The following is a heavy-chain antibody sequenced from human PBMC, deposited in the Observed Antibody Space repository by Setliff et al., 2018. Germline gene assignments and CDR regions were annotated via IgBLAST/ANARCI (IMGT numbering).Heavy chain of an antibody. D-gene: IGHD3-3*01. CDR3: AGDRPGASFGVVTPFDY. J-gene: IGHJ4*02. V-gene: IGHV3-7*01. CDR2: IKQDGSEK. Sequence: GGSLRLSCAASGFTFSSYWMSWVRQAPGKGLGWVANIKQDGSEKYYVDSVKGRFTISRDNAKNSLYLQMNSLRAEDTAVYYCAGDRPGASFGVVTPFDYWGQGTLVTVSS. CDR1: GFTFSSYW.